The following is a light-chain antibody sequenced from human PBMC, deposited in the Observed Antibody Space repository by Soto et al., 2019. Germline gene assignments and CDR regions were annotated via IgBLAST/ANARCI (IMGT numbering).Light chain of an antibody. J-gene: IGKJ3*01. CDR3: QQRSNWQEFT. CDR1: QSVSSY. CDR2: DAS. V-gene: IGKV3-11*01. Sequence: EIVWTQSPATLSLSPGERATLSCRASQSVSSYLAWYQQKPGQAPRLPIYDASNRATGIPARFSGSGSGTDFTLTISSLEPEDFAVYYCQQRSNWQEFTFGPGTKVDIK.